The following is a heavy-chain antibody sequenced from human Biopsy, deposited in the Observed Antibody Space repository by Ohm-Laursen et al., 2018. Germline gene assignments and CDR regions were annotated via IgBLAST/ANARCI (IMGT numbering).Heavy chain of an antibody. Sequence: LSPTCAASGFTFDVYAMHWVRHAPGKGLEWVSGISWHSGSRGYADSVKGRFTISRDNAKKLLYLQMNSLRAEDTALYYCAKDVRVKVQLDGMDVWGQGTTVTVSS. V-gene: IGHV3-9*01. D-gene: IGHD1-1*01. CDR2: ISWHSGSR. J-gene: IGHJ6*02. CDR3: AKDVRVKVQLDGMDV. CDR1: GFTFDVYA.